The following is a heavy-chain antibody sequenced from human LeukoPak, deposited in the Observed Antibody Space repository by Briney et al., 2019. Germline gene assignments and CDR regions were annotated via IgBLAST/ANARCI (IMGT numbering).Heavy chain of an antibody. Sequence: SETLSLTCTVSGGSISSSSYYRGWIRQPPGKGLEWIGSIYYSGSTYYNPSLKSRVTISVDTSKNQFSLKLSSVTAADTAVYYCARAPRDFWRGSIELLFDYWGQGTLVTVSS. J-gene: IGHJ4*02. CDR3: ARAPRDFWRGSIELLFDY. CDR1: GGSISSSSYY. CDR2: IYYSGST. D-gene: IGHD3-3*01. V-gene: IGHV4-39*07.